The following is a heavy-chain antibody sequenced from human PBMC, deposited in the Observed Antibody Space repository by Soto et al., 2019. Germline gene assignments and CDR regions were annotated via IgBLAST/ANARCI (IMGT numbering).Heavy chain of an antibody. CDR3: ARYIVVSGPYYYSDMDV. CDR1: GDSVSSNSAA. CDR2: TYYRSKWYN. V-gene: IGHV6-1*01. Sequence: SQTLSLTCAISGDSVSSNSAAWNWIRQSPSRGLEWLGRTYYRSKWYNDYAGSVKSRITINPYTSKNQFSLQLNSVTPEDMTVYYCARYIVVSGPYYYSDMDVWGKGTPVTVSS. J-gene: IGHJ6*03. D-gene: IGHD5-12*01.